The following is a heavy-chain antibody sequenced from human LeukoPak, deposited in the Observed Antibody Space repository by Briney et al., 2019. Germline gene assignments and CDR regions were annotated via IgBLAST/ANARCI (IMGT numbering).Heavy chain of an antibody. V-gene: IGHV3-30*03. Sequence: GGSLRLSCAASGFTFSDYYMSWVRQAPGKGLEWVAVISYDGSNKYYADSVKGRFTISRDNSKNTLYLQMNSLRAEDTAVYYCASRAIAVANARGQGTLVTVSS. CDR3: ASRAIAVANA. CDR1: GFTFSDYY. CDR2: ISYDGSNK. J-gene: IGHJ4*02. D-gene: IGHD6-19*01.